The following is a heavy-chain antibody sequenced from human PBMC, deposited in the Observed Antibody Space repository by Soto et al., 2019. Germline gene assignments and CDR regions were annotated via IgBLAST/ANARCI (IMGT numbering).Heavy chain of an antibody. J-gene: IGHJ6*02. D-gene: IGHD2-2*01. CDR3: ALGRRYCSSTSCSSRHYYYYYGMDV. CDR1: GGSFSGYY. V-gene: IGHV4-34*01. Sequence: PSETLSLTCAVYGGSFSGYYWSWIRQPPGKGLEWIGEINHSGSTNYNPSLKSRVTISVDTSKNQFSLKLSSVTAADTAVYYCALGRRYCSSTSCSSRHYYYYYGMDVWGQGTTVTVSS. CDR2: INHSGST.